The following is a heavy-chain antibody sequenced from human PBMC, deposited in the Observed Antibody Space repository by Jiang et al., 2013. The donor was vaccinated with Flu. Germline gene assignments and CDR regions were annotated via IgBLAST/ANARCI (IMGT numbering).Heavy chain of an antibody. D-gene: IGHD1-26*01. CDR1: GFSISHYY. J-gene: IGHJ4*02. CDR3: TSGPEIRETDY. Sequence: VQLVESGGGLVKPGGSLRLSCAASGFSISHYYMTWIRQAPGRGLEWLSYVSGNSADINYADSVKGRFTISRDNAKNSLFLQMNSLRAEDTAVYYCTSGPEIRETDYWGLGTLVTVSS. V-gene: IGHV3-11*06. CDR2: VSGNSADI.